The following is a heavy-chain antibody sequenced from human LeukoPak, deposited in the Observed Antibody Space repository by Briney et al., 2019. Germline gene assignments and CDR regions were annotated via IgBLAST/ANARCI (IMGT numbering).Heavy chain of an antibody. D-gene: IGHD3-10*01. J-gene: IGHJ4*02. CDR2: IIPIFGAA. Sequence: SVKVSCKASGGTFTSYAISWVRQAPGQGLEWMGGIIPIFGAANYAQKFQGRVTITADESTSTAYMELSSLRSEDTAVYYCARSVDYGSGSYYGYFDYWGQGTLVTVSS. CDR3: ARSVDYGSGSYYGYFDY. CDR1: GGTFTSYA. V-gene: IGHV1-69*13.